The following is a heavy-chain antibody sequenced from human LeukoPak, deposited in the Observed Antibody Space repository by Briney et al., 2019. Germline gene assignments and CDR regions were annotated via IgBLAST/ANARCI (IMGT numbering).Heavy chain of an antibody. Sequence: PSETLSLTCTVSGGSISSYYWSWIRQAPGKGGEWMGDIYYSGSTNYNPSLKSRVTVSVDTSKNQFSLKLGSVTAADTAVYYCARLLRGGYSYGWGAFDIWGQGTMVTVSS. CDR3: ARLLRGGYSYGWGAFDI. CDR2: IYYSGST. D-gene: IGHD5-18*01. CDR1: GGSISSYY. V-gene: IGHV4-59*08. J-gene: IGHJ3*02.